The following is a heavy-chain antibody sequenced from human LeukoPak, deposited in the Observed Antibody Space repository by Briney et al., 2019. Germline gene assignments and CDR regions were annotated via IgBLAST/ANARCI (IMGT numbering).Heavy chain of an antibody. J-gene: IGHJ4*02. CDR1: GFTFSSYG. CDR2: ISYDGSNK. V-gene: IGHV3-30*18. CDR3: AKALDYGGNFYFDY. Sequence: GGSLRLSCAASGFTFSSYGMHWVRQAPGKGLEWLALISYDGSNKYYADSVKGRFTISRDNSKNTLYLQMNSLRAEDTAVYYCAKALDYGGNFYFDYWGQGTLVTVSS. D-gene: IGHD4-23*01.